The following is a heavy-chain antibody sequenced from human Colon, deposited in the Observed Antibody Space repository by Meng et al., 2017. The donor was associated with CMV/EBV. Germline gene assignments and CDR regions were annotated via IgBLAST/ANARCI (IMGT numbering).Heavy chain of an antibody. CDR3: ARGKGYYSTSGNFDY. V-gene: IGHV1-18*04. CDR1: GYTFTDYY. CDR2: ISAHNGNT. D-gene: IGHD1-26*01. Sequence: ASVKVSCKASGYTFTDYYIHWVRQAPGQGLEWMGWISAHNGNTNYAQNLQGRVTMTTDRSTSTAYMELRSLRSDDTAVYYCARGKGYYSTSGNFDYWGQGTLVTVSS. J-gene: IGHJ4*02.